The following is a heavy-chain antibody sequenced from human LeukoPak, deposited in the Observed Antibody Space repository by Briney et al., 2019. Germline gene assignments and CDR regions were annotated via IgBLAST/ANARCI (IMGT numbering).Heavy chain of an antibody. CDR2: IGTAGDT. CDR1: GFTFGSYD. CDR3: ARGVRSSSWHYFDY. J-gene: IGHJ4*02. D-gene: IGHD6-13*01. Sequence: GGSLRLSCAASGFTFGSYDMHWVRQATGKGLEWVSAIGTAGDTYYPGSVKGRFTISRENAKNSLYLQMNSLRAGDTAVYYCARGVRSSSWHYFDYWGQGTLVTVSS. V-gene: IGHV3-13*01.